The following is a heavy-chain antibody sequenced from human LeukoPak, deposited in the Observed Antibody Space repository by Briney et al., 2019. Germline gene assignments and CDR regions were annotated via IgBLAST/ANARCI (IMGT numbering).Heavy chain of an antibody. V-gene: IGHV3-23*01. Sequence: GGSLRLSCAASGFIFSSIAMSWVRQAPGKGLEWVSSISGSGGDTYYADSVKGRFTISRDNSKNTLYLQMSSLRVEDTAVYYCAKDRGQWPNGDYWGQGTLVTVSS. J-gene: IGHJ4*02. D-gene: IGHD6-19*01. CDR1: GFIFSSIA. CDR3: AKDRGQWPNGDY. CDR2: ISGSGGDT.